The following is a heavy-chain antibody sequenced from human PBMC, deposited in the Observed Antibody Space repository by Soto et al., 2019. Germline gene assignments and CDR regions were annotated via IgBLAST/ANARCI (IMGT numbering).Heavy chain of an antibody. J-gene: IGHJ4*02. CDR2: INPNSGGT. Sequence: ASVKVSCKASGYTFSDYYIHWVRQAPGQGLEWMGWINPNSGGTKYAPKFQGGVTMTRDTPITTAYMELSRLRPGDTAVYYCAREPATAKPEGVDFWGQGTLVTVSS. CDR1: GYTFSDYY. D-gene: IGHD1-1*01. V-gene: IGHV1-2*02. CDR3: AREPATAKPEGVDF.